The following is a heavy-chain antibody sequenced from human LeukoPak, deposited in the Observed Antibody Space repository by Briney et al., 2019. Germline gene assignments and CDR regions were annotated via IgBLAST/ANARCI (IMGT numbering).Heavy chain of an antibody. D-gene: IGHD6-6*01. Sequence: PSETLSVTCAVYGGSFSSYYWSWIRQPPGKGMEWIGEINHSGSTNYNPSLKSRVTISVDTSKNQFSLKLSSVTAADTAVYYCARHLKSPIAARRWFDPWGQGTLVTVSS. CDR1: GGSFSSYY. V-gene: IGHV4-34*01. J-gene: IGHJ5*02. CDR3: ARHLKSPIAARRWFDP. CDR2: INHSGST.